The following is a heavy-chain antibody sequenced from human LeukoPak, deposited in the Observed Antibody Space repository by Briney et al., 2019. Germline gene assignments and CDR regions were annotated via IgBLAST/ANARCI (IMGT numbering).Heavy chain of an antibody. J-gene: IGHJ4*02. Sequence: GGSLRLSCAASGITFSRFAMSWVRQAPGKGLEWVSVVSESGDSTHYAESVKGRFTISRDNAKNSLYLQMNSLRAEDTAVYYCARDLRYSSGWYDYWGQGTLVTVSS. CDR2: VSESGDST. CDR3: ARDLRYSSGWYDY. D-gene: IGHD6-19*01. CDR1: GITFSRFA. V-gene: IGHV3-23*01.